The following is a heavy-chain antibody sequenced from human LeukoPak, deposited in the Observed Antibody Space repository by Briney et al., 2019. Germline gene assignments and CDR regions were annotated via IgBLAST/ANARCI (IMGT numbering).Heavy chain of an antibody. J-gene: IGHJ4*02. V-gene: IGHV4-59*01. CDR3: AREGYYGSGSYYDY. D-gene: IGHD3-10*01. CDR2: IYYSGST. Sequence: SETLSLTCTVSGGSISSYYWSWIRQPPGKGLEWIGYIYYSGSTNYNPSLKSRVTISVDTSKNQFSLKLSCVTAADTAVYYCAREGYYGSGSYYDYWGQGTLVTVSS. CDR1: GGSISSYY.